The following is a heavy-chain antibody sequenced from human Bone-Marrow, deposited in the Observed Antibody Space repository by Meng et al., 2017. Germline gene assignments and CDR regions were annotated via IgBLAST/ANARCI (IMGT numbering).Heavy chain of an antibody. V-gene: IGHV3-48*04. CDR3: AGWLREGDFDY. D-gene: IGHD5-12*01. CDR1: GFTFSSYW. Sequence: GESLKISCAASGFTFSSYWMSWVRQAPGKGLEWVSYISSSGSTIYYADSVKGRFTISRDNAKNSLYLQMNSLRAEDTAVYYCAGWLREGDFDYWGQGTLVTVSS. J-gene: IGHJ4*02. CDR2: ISSSGSTI.